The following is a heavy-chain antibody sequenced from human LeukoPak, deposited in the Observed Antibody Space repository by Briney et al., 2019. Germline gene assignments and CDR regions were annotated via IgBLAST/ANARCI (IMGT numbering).Heavy chain of an antibody. V-gene: IGHV3-49*04. CDR2: IREKASGGTT. J-gene: IGHJ5*02. CDR3: SRWRVTSMLYS. D-gene: IGHD2/OR15-2a*01. CDR1: GFTIGDYA. Sequence: GGSLSLSCTTTGFTIGDYAMAWVRQTPERGLECVGSIREKASGGTTEYPTSVKGRCTVSRDDSRSIAYLQMDSLKIEDTAVYYCSRWRVTSMLYSWGQGTLVTVSS.